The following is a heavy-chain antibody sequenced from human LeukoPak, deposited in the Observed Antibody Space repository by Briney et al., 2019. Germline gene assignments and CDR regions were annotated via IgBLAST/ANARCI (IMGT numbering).Heavy chain of an antibody. CDR1: GFTFTNYD. CDR3: ARLDYGGNSAGC. J-gene: IGHJ4*02. Sequence: GASVKVSCKASGFTFTNYDINWVRQATGQGLEWMGWMNPSSGNTGYAQKFQGRVTITRDTSISTAYMELSSLRSEDTAVYYCARLDYGGNSAGCWGQGTLVTVSS. D-gene: IGHD4-23*01. CDR2: MNPSSGNT. V-gene: IGHV1-8*02.